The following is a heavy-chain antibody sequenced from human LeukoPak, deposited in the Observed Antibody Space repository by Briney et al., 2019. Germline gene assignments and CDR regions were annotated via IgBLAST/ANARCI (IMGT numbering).Heavy chain of an antibody. CDR2: INPSGGST. CDR1: GYTFTSYY. Sequence: ASVKVSCKASGYTFTSYYMHWVRQAPGQGLEWMGIINPSGGSTSYAQKFQGRVTMTRDMSTSTVYMELSSLRSEDTAVYYCARGVEWVFGVVIEFDYWGQGTLVTVSS. V-gene: IGHV1-46*01. CDR3: ARGVEWVFGVVIEFDY. D-gene: IGHD3-3*01. J-gene: IGHJ4*02.